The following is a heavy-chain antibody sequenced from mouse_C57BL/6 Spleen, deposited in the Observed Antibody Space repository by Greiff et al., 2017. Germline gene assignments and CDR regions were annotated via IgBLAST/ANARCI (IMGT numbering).Heavy chain of an antibody. Sequence: EVKLMESGGGLVQSGRSLRLSCATSGFTFSDFYMEWVRQAPGKGLEWIAASRNKANDYTTEYSASVKGRFIVSRDTSQSILYLQMNALRAEDTAIYYCARAYYYGLYAMDYWGQGTSVTVSS. CDR3: ARAYYYGLYAMDY. CDR1: GFTFSDFY. V-gene: IGHV7-1*01. CDR2: SRNKANDYTT. D-gene: IGHD1-1*01. J-gene: IGHJ4*01.